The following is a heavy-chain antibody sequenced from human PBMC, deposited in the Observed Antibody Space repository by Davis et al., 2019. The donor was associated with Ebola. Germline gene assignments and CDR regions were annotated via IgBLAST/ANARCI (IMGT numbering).Heavy chain of an antibody. CDR1: GFTFGDYA. J-gene: IGHJ2*01. CDR3: TRREYSSSWYLNWYFDL. D-gene: IGHD6-13*01. CDR2: IRSKAYGGTT. V-gene: IGHV3-49*04. Sequence: GESLKISCTASGFTFGDYAMSWVRQAPGKGLEWVGFIRSKAYGGTTEYAASVKGRFTISRDDSKSIAYLQMNSLKTEDTAVYYCTRREYSSSWYLNWYFDLWGRGTLVTVSS.